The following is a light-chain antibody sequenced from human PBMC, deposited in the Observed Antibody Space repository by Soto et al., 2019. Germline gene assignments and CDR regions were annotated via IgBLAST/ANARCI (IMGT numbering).Light chain of an antibody. CDR2: EVS. V-gene: IGLV2-14*01. CDR1: SSDVGGYNY. Sequence: QSALTQPASVSGSPGQSITISCTGTSSDVGGYNYVSWYQQHPGKAPKLMIYEVSNRPSGVSNRFSGSKSRNTASLTISGLQAEDEADYFCSSYTSRSTVVFGGGTKLTVL. CDR3: SSYTSRSTVV. J-gene: IGLJ2*01.